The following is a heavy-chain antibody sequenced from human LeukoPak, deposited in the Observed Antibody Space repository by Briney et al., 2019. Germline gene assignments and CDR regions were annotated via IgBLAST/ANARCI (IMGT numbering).Heavy chain of an antibody. D-gene: IGHD6-13*01. CDR3: ASLPLAAAGY. J-gene: IGHJ4*02. Sequence: SETLSLTCAVYGGSFSGYYWSGIRQPPGKGLEWIGEINHSGSTNYNPSLKSRVTISVDTSKNQFSLTLSSVTAADTAVYYCASLPLAAAGYWGQGTLVTVSS. V-gene: IGHV4-34*01. CDR1: GGSFSGYY. CDR2: INHSGST.